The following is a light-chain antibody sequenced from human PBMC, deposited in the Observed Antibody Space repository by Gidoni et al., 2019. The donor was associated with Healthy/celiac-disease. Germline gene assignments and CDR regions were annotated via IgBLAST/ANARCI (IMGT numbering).Light chain of an antibody. V-gene: IGLV1-40*01. CDR2: GNS. CDR1: SSNIGAGYD. Sequence: QSVLTQPHSASGAPGQRVTISCTGSSSNIGAGYDVHWYQRLPGTAPKILIYGNSNRPSGFPDRFSGSKSGTSASLAITGLQAEDEADYYCQSYDSSLSGYVFGTGTKVTVL. J-gene: IGLJ1*01. CDR3: QSYDSSLSGYV.